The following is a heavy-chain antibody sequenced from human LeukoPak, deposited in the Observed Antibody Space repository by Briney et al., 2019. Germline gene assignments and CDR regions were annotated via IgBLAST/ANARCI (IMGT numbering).Heavy chain of an antibody. J-gene: IGHJ1*01. D-gene: IGHD4-17*01. CDR1: GFTFSSYA. CDR2: ISGSGGST. Sequence: GGSLRLSCAASGFTFSSYAMSWVRQAPGKGLEWVSVISGSGGSTYYADSVKGRFTLSRDNCKNTLYLQMNSLRAEDTAVYYCAKEIYGDSTGGRFQQWGQGTLVTVSS. CDR3: AKEIYGDSTGGRFQQ. V-gene: IGHV3-23*01.